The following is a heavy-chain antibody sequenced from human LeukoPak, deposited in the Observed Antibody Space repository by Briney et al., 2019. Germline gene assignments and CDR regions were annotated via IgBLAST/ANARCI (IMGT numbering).Heavy chain of an antibody. D-gene: IGHD3-22*01. V-gene: IGHV3-21*01. J-gene: IGHJ3*02. CDR3: AGNYDSSGFQGAFDI. CDR2: ISSSSSYI. Sequence: GGSLRLSCAASGFTFSSYSMNWVRQAPGKGLEWVSSISSSSSYIYYADSVKGRFTISRDNAKNSLYLQMNSLRAEDTAVYYCAGNYDSSGFQGAFDIWGQGTMVTVSS. CDR1: GFTFSSYS.